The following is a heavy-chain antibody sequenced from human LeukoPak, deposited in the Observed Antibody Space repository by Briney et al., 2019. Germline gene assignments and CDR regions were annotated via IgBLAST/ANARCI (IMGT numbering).Heavy chain of an antibody. J-gene: IGHJ6*02. V-gene: IGHV3-30-3*01. Sequence: PGGSLRLSCAASGFTFSSYAMHWVRQAPGKGLEWVAVISYDGSNKYYADSVKGRSTISRDNSKNTLYLQMNSLRAEDTAVYYCARTLVVVMYYGMDVWGQGTTVTVSS. CDR2: ISYDGSNK. CDR1: GFTFSSYA. CDR3: ARTLVVVMYYGMDV. D-gene: IGHD3-22*01.